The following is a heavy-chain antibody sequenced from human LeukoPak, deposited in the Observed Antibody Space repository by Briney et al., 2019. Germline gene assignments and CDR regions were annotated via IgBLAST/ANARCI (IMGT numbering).Heavy chain of an antibody. V-gene: IGHV4-59*02. CDR3: ARGGRYYGSGSYYNFDY. Sequence: PSETLSLTCSVSGGSVSSYSWNWIRQPPGKGLEWIGYIYYSGSTNYNPSLKSRVTISVDTSKNQFSLKLSSVTAADTAVYYCARGGRYYGSGSYYNFDYWGQGTLVTVSS. J-gene: IGHJ4*02. CDR1: GGSVSSYS. CDR2: IYYSGST. D-gene: IGHD3-10*01.